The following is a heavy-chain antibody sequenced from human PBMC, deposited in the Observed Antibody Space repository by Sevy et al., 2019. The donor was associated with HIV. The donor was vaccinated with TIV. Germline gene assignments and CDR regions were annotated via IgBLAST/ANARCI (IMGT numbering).Heavy chain of an antibody. CDR1: GGSFSGYY. J-gene: IGHJ4*01. Sequence: SETLSLTCAVYGGSFSGYYWSWIRQFPGKGLEWIGEINNLGSTIYNPSLKSRVTISIDTSKNQFSLRLSSVTVAADTAVYYCATGSGGPRLRSWGHGTLVTV. D-gene: IGHD1-26*01. CDR2: INNLGST. CDR3: ATGSGGPRLRS. V-gene: IGHV4-34*01.